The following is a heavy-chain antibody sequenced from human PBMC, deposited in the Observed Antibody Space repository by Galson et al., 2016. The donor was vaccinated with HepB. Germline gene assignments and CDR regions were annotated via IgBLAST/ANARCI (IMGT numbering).Heavy chain of an antibody. J-gene: IGHJ4*02. CDR1: GITFSDHY. D-gene: IGHD4/OR15-4a*01. CDR3: ARVRAESYFDY. CDR2: SRNKANSYTT. Sequence: SLRLSCAASGITFSDHYMDWVRQAPGKGLEWVGRSRNKANSYTTEYAASVKGRFTISRDDSESSLYLQMNSLKTEDTAVYYCARVRAESYFDYWGQGTLVTVSS. V-gene: IGHV3-72*01.